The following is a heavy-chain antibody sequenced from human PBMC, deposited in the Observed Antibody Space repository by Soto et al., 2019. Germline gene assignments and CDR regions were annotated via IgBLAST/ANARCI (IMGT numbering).Heavy chain of an antibody. D-gene: IGHD3-22*01. V-gene: IGHV3-23*01. CDR1: GFTFSSYA. J-gene: IGHJ4*02. CDR3: AKAPFRYYYDSSGYSFDY. Sequence: EVQLLESGGGLVQPGGSLRLSCAASGFTFSSYAMSWVRQAPGKGLEWVSAISGSGGSTYYADSVKGRFTISRDNSKNTLYLQMNSLRAEDTAVYYCAKAPFRYYYDSSGYSFDYWGQGTLVTVSS. CDR2: ISGSGGST.